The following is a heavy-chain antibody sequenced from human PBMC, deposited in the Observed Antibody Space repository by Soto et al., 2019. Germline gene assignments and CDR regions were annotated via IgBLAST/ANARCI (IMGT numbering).Heavy chain of an antibody. CDR2: IYYSGST. CDR3: ARDLYYYDSGYNWFDP. Sequence: SETLSLTCTVSGGSISSGDYYWSWIRQPPGKGLEWIGYIYYSGSTYYNPSLKSRVTISVDTSKNQFSLKLSSVTAADTAVYYCARDLYYYDSGYNWFDPWGQGTLVTVSS. CDR1: GGSISSGDYY. D-gene: IGHD3-22*01. V-gene: IGHV4-30-4*01. J-gene: IGHJ5*02.